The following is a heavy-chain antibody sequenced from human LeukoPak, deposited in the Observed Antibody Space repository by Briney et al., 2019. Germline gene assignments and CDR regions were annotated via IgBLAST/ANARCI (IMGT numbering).Heavy chain of an antibody. CDR3: ARESGTERYFDY. CDR1: GGSLSSYF. J-gene: IGHJ4*02. V-gene: IGHV4-4*07. Sequence: PSETLSLTCTVSGGSLSSYFWSWIRQPAGKGLEWIGRIYTSGTANSNPSLKSRVSMSVDTSKNQFSLKLSSVTAADTAVYYCARESGTERYFDYWGQGTLVTVSS. CDR2: IYTSGTA. D-gene: IGHD1-26*01.